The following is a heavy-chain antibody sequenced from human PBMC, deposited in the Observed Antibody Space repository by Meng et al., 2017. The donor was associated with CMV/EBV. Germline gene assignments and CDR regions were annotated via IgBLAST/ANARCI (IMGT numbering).Heavy chain of an antibody. CDR2: IYYSGST. D-gene: IGHD4-17*01. CDR3: ARPHYANYFDY. Sequence: GSLRLSCTVSGYSISSGYYWGWIRQPPGKGLEWIGSIYYSGSTYYNPSLKSRVTISVDTSKNQFSLKLSSVTAADTAVYYCARPHYANYFDYWGQGTLVTVSS. CDR1: GYSISSGYY. J-gene: IGHJ4*02. V-gene: IGHV4-38-2*02.